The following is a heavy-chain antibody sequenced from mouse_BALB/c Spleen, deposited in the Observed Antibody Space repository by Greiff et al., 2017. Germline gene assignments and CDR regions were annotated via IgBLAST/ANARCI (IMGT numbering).Heavy chain of an antibody. Sequence: EVKLVESGGGLVKPGGSLKLSCAASGFTFSSYTMSWVRQTPEKRLEWVATISSGGSYTYYPDSVKGRFTISRDTAKNTLYLQMSSLKSEDTAMYYCTRDGGNYGYFDVWGAGTTVTVSA. CDR3: TRDGGNYGYFDV. D-gene: IGHD2-1*01. J-gene: IGHJ1*01. V-gene: IGHV5-6-4*01. CDR2: ISSGGSYT. CDR1: GFTFSSYT.